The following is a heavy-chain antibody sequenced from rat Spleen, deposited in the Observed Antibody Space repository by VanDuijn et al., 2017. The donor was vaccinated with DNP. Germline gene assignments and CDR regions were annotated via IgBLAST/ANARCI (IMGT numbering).Heavy chain of an antibody. CDR2: ISTGGGNS. CDR1: GFTFSKYG. CDR3: ARGRLYPHYAMDA. V-gene: IGHV5S13*01. Sequence: EVQLVESGGGLVQPGRSLKLSCAASGFTFSKYGMAWVRQAPTQGLEWVASISTGGGNSYYRDSVKGRFTISRDNAQNTLYLQMSKLGSEDTAIYYCARGRLYPHYAMDAWGQGTSVTVSS. D-gene: IGHD1-2*01. J-gene: IGHJ4*01.